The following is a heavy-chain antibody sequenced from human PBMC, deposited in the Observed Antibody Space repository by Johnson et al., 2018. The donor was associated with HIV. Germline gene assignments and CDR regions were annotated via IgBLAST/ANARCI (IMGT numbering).Heavy chain of an antibody. CDR1: GFTFSSYW. CDR3: AKGLGGSLLYAFDI. CDR2: TRNKANSYTT. D-gene: IGHD1-26*01. J-gene: IGHJ3*02. Sequence: VQLVESGGGLIQPGGSLRLSCAASGFTFSSYWMHWVRQAPGKGLEWVGRTRNKANSYTTEYAASVKGRFTISRDDSKNSLYLQMNSLRTEDTALYYCAKGLGGSLLYAFDIWGQGTMVTVSS. V-gene: IGHV3-72*01.